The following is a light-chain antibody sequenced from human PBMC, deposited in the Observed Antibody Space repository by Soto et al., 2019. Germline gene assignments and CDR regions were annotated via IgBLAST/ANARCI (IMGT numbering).Light chain of an antibody. CDR1: QTVRSSY. V-gene: IGKV3-20*01. CDR3: QQYDRSLRT. CDR2: GAS. Sequence: DIVLTQSPATLSLSPGQRATLTCRASQTVRSSYLAWYRQKPGQPPRLLIYGASIRATGIADRFSGSGSGTDFTLTISRLEPEYFAVYFCQQYDRSLRTFGQGTKVEIK. J-gene: IGKJ1*01.